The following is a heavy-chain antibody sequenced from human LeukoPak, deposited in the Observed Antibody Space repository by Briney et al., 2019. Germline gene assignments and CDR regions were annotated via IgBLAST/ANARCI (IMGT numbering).Heavy chain of an antibody. CDR2: VLYSGTT. J-gene: IGHJ5*02. CDR1: GASVTSYY. D-gene: IGHD3-16*01. V-gene: IGHV4-59*02. Sequence: SETLSLTCTVSGASVTSYYWNWIRQPPGKGLEWIGYVLYSGTTNYNPSLNSRVTMSLDTSKNQFSLELSSVTAADTAVYYCARRIIARGLGQENWFDPWGQGILVTVSS. CDR3: ARRIIARGLGQENWFDP.